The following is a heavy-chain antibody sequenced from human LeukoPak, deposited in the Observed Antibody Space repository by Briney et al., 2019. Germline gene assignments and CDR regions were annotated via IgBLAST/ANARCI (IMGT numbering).Heavy chain of an antibody. V-gene: IGHV3-23*01. CDR3: AKDDSSGYLGY. J-gene: IGHJ4*02. Sequence: GGSLRLSCATSGFTFSSYAMSWVRQAPGKGLEWVSAISGSGGSTYYADSVKGRFTISRDNSKNTLYLQMNSLRAEDTAVYYCAKDDSSGYLGYWGQGTLVTVSS. D-gene: IGHD3-22*01. CDR1: GFTFSSYA. CDR2: ISGSGGST.